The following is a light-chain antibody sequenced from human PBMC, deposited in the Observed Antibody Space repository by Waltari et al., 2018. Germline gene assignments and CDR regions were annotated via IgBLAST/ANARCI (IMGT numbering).Light chain of an antibody. V-gene: IGKV3-15*01. Sequence: VMTQSPATLSVSPGERPTLSCRASQSIADNLAWYQQRRGQAPRLLIYGASTRATGVPARFTGRGSGTDFTLTISSLQSEDSAVYYCQQYNRWPPITFGLGTRLEI. J-gene: IGKJ5*01. CDR2: GAS. CDR3: QQYNRWPPIT. CDR1: QSIADN.